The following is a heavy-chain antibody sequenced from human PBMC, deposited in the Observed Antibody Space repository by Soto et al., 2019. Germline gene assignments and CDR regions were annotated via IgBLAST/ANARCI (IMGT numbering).Heavy chain of an antibody. V-gene: IGHV2-5*02. CDR1: GFSLSTSEVA. CDR2: IYWDDDK. CDR3: AHRTQAAAGFPY. J-gene: IGHJ4*02. D-gene: IGHD6-13*01. Sequence: SGPTLVNPTQTLTPTCTFSGFSLSTSEVAVGWIRQPPGEALEWLALIYWDDDKRYNPSLENRLTIAKYTSQNQVVLRMTNMAPVDTATYYCAHRTQAAAGFPYWGQGTLVTVSS.